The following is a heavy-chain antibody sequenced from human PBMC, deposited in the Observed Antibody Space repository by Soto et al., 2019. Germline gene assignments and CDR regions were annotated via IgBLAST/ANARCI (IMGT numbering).Heavy chain of an antibody. V-gene: IGHV3-23*01. J-gene: IGHJ3*02. CDR2: ISSSGGNT. CDR1: GFTFSSYA. CDR3: TRLPPENRGLDAFDI. Sequence: GGSLRLSCAASGFTFSSYAMSWVRQAPGKGLEWVSAISSSGGNTYYADSVKGRFTISRDDSKSIAHLQMNNLKTGDTAVYYCTRLPPENRGLDAFDIWGQGTMVTVSS. D-gene: IGHD2-15*01.